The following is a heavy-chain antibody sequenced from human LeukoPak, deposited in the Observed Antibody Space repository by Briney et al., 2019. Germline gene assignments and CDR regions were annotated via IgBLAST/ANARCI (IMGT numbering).Heavy chain of an antibody. CDR1: GGSISSGAYS. Sequence: SETLSLTGAVSGGSISSGAYSWSWIRQPPGKGLEWTGYIYHSGSTYYNPSLKSRVTISVDRSKNQFSLKLSSVTAADTTVYYCARRRPAAGFDYWGQGILVTVSS. V-gene: IGHV4-30-2*01. J-gene: IGHJ4*02. CDR3: ARRRPAAGFDY. CDR2: IYHSGST. D-gene: IGHD6-13*01.